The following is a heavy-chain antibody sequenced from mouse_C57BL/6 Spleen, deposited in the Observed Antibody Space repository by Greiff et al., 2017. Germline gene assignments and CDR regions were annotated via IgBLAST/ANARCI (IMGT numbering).Heavy chain of an antibody. V-gene: IGHV1-80*01. CDR1: GYAFSSYW. Sequence: QVQLQQSGAELVKPGASVKISCKASGYAFSSYWMNWVKQRPGKGLEWIGQIYPGDGDTNYNGKFKGKATLTADTSSSTAYMQLSRLTSEDSAVYFCARWPYAGFYYFDYWGQGTTLTVSS. CDR2: IYPGDGDT. CDR3: ARWPYAGFYYFDY. D-gene: IGHD6-5*01. J-gene: IGHJ2*01.